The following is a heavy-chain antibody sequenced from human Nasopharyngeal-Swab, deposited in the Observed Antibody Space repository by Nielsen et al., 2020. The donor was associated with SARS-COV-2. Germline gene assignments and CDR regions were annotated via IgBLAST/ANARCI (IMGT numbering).Heavy chain of an antibody. CDR2: IIPIFGTA. V-gene: IGHV1-69*13. J-gene: IGHJ6*03. CDR3: ASGGLVRNYYYYYYMDV. D-gene: IGHD6-6*01. Sequence: SVKASCRASGGTFSYYAISWVRQPPTQGLEGLGAIIPIFGTANYAQKFQGRVTITACETTSKAYMELSSLRAEDTVVYYCASGGLVRNYYYYYYMDVWGKGTTVTVSS. CDR1: GGTFSYYA.